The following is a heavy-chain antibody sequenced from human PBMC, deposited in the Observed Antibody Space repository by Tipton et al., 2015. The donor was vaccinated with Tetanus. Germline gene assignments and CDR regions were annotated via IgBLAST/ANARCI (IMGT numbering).Heavy chain of an antibody. CDR2: IYSGGST. D-gene: IGHD1-7*01. CDR1: GFTVSSNY. J-gene: IGHJ4*02. CDR3: AKEAGGGYNWNLFDY. V-gene: IGHV3-53*01. Sequence: SLRLSCAASGFTVSSNYMSWVRQAPGKGLEWVSVIYSGGSTYYADSVKGRFTISRDNSKNTLYLQMNSLRAGDTAVYYCAKEAGGGYNWNLFDYWGQGTLVTVSS.